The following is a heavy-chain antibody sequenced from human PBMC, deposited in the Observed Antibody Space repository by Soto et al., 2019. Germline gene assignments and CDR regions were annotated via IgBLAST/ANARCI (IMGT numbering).Heavy chain of an antibody. CDR2: INPSGGST. CDR1: GYTFTSYY. CDR3: AREGPSLGPYCSGGSCYLGPYNWFDP. J-gene: IGHJ5*02. V-gene: IGHV1-46*01. Sequence: SVKVSCKASGYTFTSYYMHWVRQAPGQGLEWMGIINPSGGSTSYAQKFQGRVTMTRDTSTSTVYMELSSLRSEDTAVYYCAREGPSLGPYCSGGSCYLGPYNWFDPWGQGTLVTVSS. D-gene: IGHD2-15*01.